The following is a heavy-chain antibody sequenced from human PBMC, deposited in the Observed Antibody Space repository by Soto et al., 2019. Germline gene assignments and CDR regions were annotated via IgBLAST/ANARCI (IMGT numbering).Heavy chain of an antibody. J-gene: IGHJ4*02. V-gene: IGHV4-34*01. CDR1: GGSFSGYY. D-gene: IGHD3-10*01. Sequence: PSETLSLTCAVYGGSFSGYYWRWIRQPPGKGLEWIGEINHSGSTNYNPSLKSRVTISVDTSKNQFSLKLSSVTAADTAVYYCARLGYYYGSGSYPYFDYWGQGTLVTVS. CDR3: ARLGYYYGSGSYPYFDY. CDR2: INHSGST.